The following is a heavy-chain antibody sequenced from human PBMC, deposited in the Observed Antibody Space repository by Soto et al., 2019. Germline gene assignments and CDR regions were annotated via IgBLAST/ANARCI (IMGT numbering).Heavy chain of an antibody. J-gene: IGHJ5*02. CDR1: GFTFSSYD. CDR3: ARGRYPGIAAAGTVFWFDP. Sequence: GGSLRLSCAASGFTFSSYDMHWVRQATGKGLEWVSAIGTAGDTYYPGSVKGRFTISRENAKNSLYLQMNSLRAGDTAVCYCARGRYPGIAAAGTVFWFDPWGQGTLVTVSS. D-gene: IGHD6-13*01. CDR2: IGTAGDT. V-gene: IGHV3-13*01.